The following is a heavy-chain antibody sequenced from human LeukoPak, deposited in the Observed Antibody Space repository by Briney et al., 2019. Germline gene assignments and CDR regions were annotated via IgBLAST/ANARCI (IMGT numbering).Heavy chain of an antibody. CDR3: AKDRGYYFDY. CDR2: IPYDGSNK. V-gene: IGHV3-30*04. D-gene: IGHD3-10*01. J-gene: IGHJ4*02. Sequence: GRSLRLSCAASGFTFSTYAMHWVRLAPGKGLEWVAVIPYDGSNKYYADSVKGRFTISRDNSKNTLYLQMNSLRAEDTAVYYCAKDRGYYFDYWGQGTLVTVSS. CDR1: GFTFSTYA.